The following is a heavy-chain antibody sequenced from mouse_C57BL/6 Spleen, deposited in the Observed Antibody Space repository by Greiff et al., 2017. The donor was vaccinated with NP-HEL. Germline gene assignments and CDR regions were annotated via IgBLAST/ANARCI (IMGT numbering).Heavy chain of an antibody. CDR3: RIYYGSSHMDY. D-gene: IGHD1-1*01. CDR1: GFNIKDDY. Sequence: EVQGVESGAELVRPGASVQLSCTASGFNIKDDYMHWVKQRPEQGLEWIGWIDPENGDTEYASKFQGKATITADTSSNTAYLQLSSLTSEDTAVYYCRIYYGSSHMDYWGQGTSVTVSS. V-gene: IGHV14-4*01. CDR2: IDPENGDT. J-gene: IGHJ4*01.